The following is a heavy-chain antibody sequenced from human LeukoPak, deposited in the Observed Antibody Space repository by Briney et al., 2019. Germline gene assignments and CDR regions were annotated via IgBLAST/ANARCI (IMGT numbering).Heavy chain of an antibody. Sequence: ESSETLSLTCTVSGASISSYFWTWIRQSPGKGLEWIGYISNIGSTNYNPSLKSRVTISGDTSKNQFSLKLSSVTAADTAVYYCTRDRSALDTWGQGTMVTVSS. V-gene: IGHV4-59*01. CDR3: TRDRSALDT. CDR2: ISNIGST. J-gene: IGHJ3*02. CDR1: GASISSYF.